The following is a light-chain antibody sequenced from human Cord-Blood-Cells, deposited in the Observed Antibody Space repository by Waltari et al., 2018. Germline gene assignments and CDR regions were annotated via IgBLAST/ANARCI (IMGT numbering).Light chain of an antibody. V-gene: IGKV1-39*01. CDR3: QQSYSTPPLYT. J-gene: IGKJ2*01. CDR2: AAS. Sequence: DIQMTQSPSSLSASVGDRVTITCRASQSISSYLNWYQQKPGKAPKLLIYAASSLQSGVPSRFSGSGSGTDFTLTISSLRPEDFATYYCQQSYSTPPLYTFGQGTKLEIK. CDR1: QSISSY.